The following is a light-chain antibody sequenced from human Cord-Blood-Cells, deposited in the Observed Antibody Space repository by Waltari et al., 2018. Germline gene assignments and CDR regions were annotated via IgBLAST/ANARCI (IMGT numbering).Light chain of an antibody. Sequence: QSVLTQPPSASGTPGQRVTISCSGSSPNLGSNYVYWYQQLPGTAPKLLIYRNNQRPSGVPDRFAGSKSGTSASLAISGLRSEDEADYYCAAWDDSLSGQVFGGGTKLTVL. CDR3: AAWDDSLSGQV. V-gene: IGLV1-47*01. CDR2: RNN. CDR1: SPNLGSNY. J-gene: IGLJ3*02.